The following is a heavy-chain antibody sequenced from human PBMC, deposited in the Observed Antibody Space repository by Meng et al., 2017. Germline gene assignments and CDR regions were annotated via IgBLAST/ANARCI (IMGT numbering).Heavy chain of an antibody. Sequence: GESLKISCAASGFTFSSYAMSWVRQAPGKGLEWVSAISGGGGSTYYADSVKGRFTISRDNSKNTLYLQMNSLRAEDTAVYYCARSVLTGYYTAGDDYWGQGTLVTVSS. CDR1: GFTFSSYA. CDR2: ISGGGGST. D-gene: IGHD3-9*01. CDR3: ARSVLTGYYTAGDDY. V-gene: IGHV3-23*01. J-gene: IGHJ4*02.